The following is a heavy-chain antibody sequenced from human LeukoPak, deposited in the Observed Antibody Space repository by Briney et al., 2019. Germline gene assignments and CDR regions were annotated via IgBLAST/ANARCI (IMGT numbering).Heavy chain of an antibody. CDR2: IRFDGSNK. V-gene: IGHV3-30*02. CDR1: GFTFSSYG. J-gene: IGHJ5*01. Sequence: GGSLRLSCAASGFTFSSYGLHWVRQAPGKGLEWVAFIRFDGSNKYHADSVKGRFTISRDNAKNTLYLQMNSLRAEDTAVYYCAKGYEEGVPGAFNWLDSWGQGTLVTVSS. D-gene: IGHD2-2*01. CDR3: AKGYEEGVPGAFNWLDS.